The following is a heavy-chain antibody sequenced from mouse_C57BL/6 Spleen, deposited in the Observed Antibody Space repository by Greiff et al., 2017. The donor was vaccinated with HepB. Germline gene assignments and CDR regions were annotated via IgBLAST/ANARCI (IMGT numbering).Heavy chain of an antibody. CDR3: ARSNDYDVTFDYYAMDY. Sequence: QVQLQQSGPELVKPGASVKISCKASGYTFTDYYINWVKQRPGQGLEWIGWIFPGSGSTYYNEKFKGKATLTVDKSSSTAYMLLSSLTSEDSAVYFCARSNDYDVTFDYYAMDYWGQGTSVTVSS. J-gene: IGHJ4*01. CDR1: GYTFTDYY. V-gene: IGHV1-75*01. CDR2: IFPGSGST. D-gene: IGHD2-4*01.